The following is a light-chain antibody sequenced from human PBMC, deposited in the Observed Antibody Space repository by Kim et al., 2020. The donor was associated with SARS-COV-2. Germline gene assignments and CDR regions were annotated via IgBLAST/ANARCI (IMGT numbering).Light chain of an antibody. CDR2: DVS. CDR3: SSYTISSTYV. V-gene: IGLV2-14*03. CDR1: SREENVLGR. J-gene: IGLJ1*01. Sequence: GQSMAGWCSGVSREENVLGRVAGDQQQPGTAPKLVIFDVSKRPSGISSRFSGSRSANTASLTISGLQAEDDGDYYCSSYTISSTYVFGSGTQLTVL.